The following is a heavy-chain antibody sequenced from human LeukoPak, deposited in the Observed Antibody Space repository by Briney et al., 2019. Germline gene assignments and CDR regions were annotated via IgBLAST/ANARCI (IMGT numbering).Heavy chain of an antibody. CDR1: GGTFSSYA. V-gene: IGHV1-69*06. CDR3: ARGFWSGYYTFDY. D-gene: IGHD3-3*01. Sequence: ASVKVSCKASGGTFSSYAISWVRQAPGQGLEWMGGIIPIFGTANYAQKFQGRVTITADKSTSTAYMELSSLRSEDTAVYYCARGFWSGYYTFDYWGQGTLVTVSS. J-gene: IGHJ4*02. CDR2: IIPIFGTA.